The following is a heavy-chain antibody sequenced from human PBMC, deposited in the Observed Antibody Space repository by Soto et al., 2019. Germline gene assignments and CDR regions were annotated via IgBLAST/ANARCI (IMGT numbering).Heavy chain of an antibody. Sequence: QVQLVQSGAEVKRPGASVRVSCKASRYTFTAYDIYWVRQAPGQGLEWMGWISAYNGNTNYAQKLQGRVTMTTDTSTSTAYMELRSLRSDDTAVYYCARNQVAGRVWYYYYGMDVWGQGTTVTVSS. J-gene: IGHJ6*02. CDR1: RYTFTAYD. CDR3: ARNQVAGRVWYYYYGMDV. D-gene: IGHD6-19*01. V-gene: IGHV1-18*04. CDR2: ISAYNGNT.